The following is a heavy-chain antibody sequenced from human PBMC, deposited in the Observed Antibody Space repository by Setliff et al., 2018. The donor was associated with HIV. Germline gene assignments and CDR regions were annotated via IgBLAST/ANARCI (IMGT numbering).Heavy chain of an antibody. Sequence: SETLSLTCTVSGASINSHYWSWIRQAPGKGLEWIGNIFYTGSTTYNASLKSRVTISLDTPRSQFSPRLSSVTAADTAVYYCSRSGIGYGGDSNTFDIWGQGTLVTVSS. V-gene: IGHV4-59*11. CDR3: SRSGIGYGGDSNTFDI. CDR1: GASINSHY. CDR2: IFYTGST. J-gene: IGHJ3*02. D-gene: IGHD2-21*02.